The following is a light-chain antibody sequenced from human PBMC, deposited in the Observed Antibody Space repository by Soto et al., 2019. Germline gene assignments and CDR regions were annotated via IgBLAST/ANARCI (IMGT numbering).Light chain of an antibody. CDR1: QGISKY. J-gene: IGKJ4*01. CDR3: LQHNSYPLT. V-gene: IGKV1-17*03. Sequence: DIQMTQSPSAMSASVGDRLTITCLASQGISKYLAWFQQKPGKVPKRLIYDASSLQSGVPSRFSGSGSGTEFTLTISSLQPEDFATYYCLQHNSYPLTVGGGTKLEIQ. CDR2: DAS.